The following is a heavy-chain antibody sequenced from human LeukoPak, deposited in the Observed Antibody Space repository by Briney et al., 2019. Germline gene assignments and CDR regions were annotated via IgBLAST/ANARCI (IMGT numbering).Heavy chain of an antibody. Sequence: GGSLRLSCAASGFTVSSNYMSWVRQAPGKGLEWVSVIYSGGSTYYADSVKGRFTISRDNSKNTLYLHMNSLRAEDTAVYYCARGSGLAAFDIWGQGTMVTVSS. CDR2: IYSGGST. J-gene: IGHJ3*02. CDR1: GFTVSSNY. D-gene: IGHD3-3*01. CDR3: ARGSGLAAFDI. V-gene: IGHV3-53*01.